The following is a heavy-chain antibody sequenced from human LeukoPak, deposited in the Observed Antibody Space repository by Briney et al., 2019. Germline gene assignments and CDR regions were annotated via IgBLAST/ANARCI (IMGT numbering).Heavy chain of an antibody. CDR2: IRYDGSNK. J-gene: IGHJ5*02. V-gene: IGHV3-30*02. CDR1: GFTFSSYG. D-gene: IGHD1-14*01. CDR3: DPEGYDP. Sequence: GGSLRLSCAASGFTFSSYGMHWVRQAPGKGLEWVAFIRYDGSNKYYADSVKGRFTISRDNSKNMLYLQMNSLRPEDTAVYYCDPEGYDPWGQGTLVTVSS.